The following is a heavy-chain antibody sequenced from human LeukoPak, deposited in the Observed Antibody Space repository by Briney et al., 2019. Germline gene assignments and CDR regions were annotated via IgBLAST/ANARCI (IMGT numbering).Heavy chain of an antibody. CDR1: GGAISSSDYY. J-gene: IGHJ5*02. CDR3: ARFRGWFDP. CDR2: IYHSGSS. Sequence: PSETLSLTCTVSGGAISSSDYYWGWVRQPPGKGLEWIGSIYHSGSSYDNPSLKSRVTMSVDTSKNQFSLKLSSVTAADTAVYYCARFRGWFDPWGQGTLVTVSS. D-gene: IGHD3-10*01. V-gene: IGHV4-39*07.